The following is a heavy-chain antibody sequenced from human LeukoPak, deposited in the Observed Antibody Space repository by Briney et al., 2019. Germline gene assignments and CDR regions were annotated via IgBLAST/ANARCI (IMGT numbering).Heavy chain of an antibody. V-gene: IGHV3-74*01. D-gene: IGHD3-10*01. CDR3: ARDRGPRTGFMVREVYDY. J-gene: IGHJ4*02. CDR1: GFTFSDYW. CDR2: INTDGSIT. Sequence: GGSLRLSCAASGFTFSDYWIHWVRQAPGKGLVWVSRINTDGSITNYADSVKGRFSISRDNAKNTLYLQMSSLRAEDTAVYYCARDRGPRTGFMVREVYDYWGQGTLVTVSS.